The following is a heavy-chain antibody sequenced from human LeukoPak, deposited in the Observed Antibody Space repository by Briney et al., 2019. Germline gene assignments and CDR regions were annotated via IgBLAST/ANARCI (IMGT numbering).Heavy chain of an antibody. V-gene: IGHV4-34*01. CDR1: GGSLSGYY. J-gene: IGHJ6*02. CDR2: INHSGST. D-gene: IGHD2-2*01. CDR3: ARHQGYCSSTSCYYYGMDV. Sequence: SETLSLTCGVYGGSLSGYYWNWIRQPPGKGLEWIGEINHSGSTNYNPSLKSRVTISVDTSKNQFSLKLSSVTAADTAVYYCARHQGYCSSTSCYYYGMDVWGQGTTVTVSS.